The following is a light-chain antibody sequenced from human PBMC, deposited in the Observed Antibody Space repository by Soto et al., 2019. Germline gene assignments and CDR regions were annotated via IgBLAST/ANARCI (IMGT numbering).Light chain of an antibody. CDR2: KAS. Sequence: DIQMTQCPSTLSAALGERFTITCRAIQSISSWLAWYQQKPGKAPKLLIYKASSLESGVPSRFSGSGSGTEFTLTTSSLQPDHFATYYCQQHNSYSWTVGPGTQVEIK. V-gene: IGKV1-5*03. CDR1: QSISSW. J-gene: IGKJ1*01. CDR3: QQHNSYSWT.